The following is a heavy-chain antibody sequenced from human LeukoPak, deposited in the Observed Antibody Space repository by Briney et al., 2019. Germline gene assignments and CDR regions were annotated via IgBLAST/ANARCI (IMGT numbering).Heavy chain of an antibody. J-gene: IGHJ6*03. D-gene: IGHD2-2*01. CDR2: INHSGIT. CDR3: ARAGYCSSTSCYQTGYYYYYMDV. CDR1: GGSFSGYY. Sequence: PSETLSLTCAVYGGSFSGYYWSWIRQPPGKGLEWIGEINHSGITNYNPSLKSRVTISVDTSKNQFSLKLSSVTAADTAVYYCARAGYCSSTSCYQTGYYYYYMDVGGKGTTVTVSS. V-gene: IGHV4-34*01.